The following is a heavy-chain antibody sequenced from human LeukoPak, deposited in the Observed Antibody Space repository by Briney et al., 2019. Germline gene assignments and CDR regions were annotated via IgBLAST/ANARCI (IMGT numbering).Heavy chain of an antibody. CDR2: ISYDGSNK. J-gene: IGHJ6*02. V-gene: IGHV3-30*18. CDR3: AKGSNGMDV. CDR1: GFTFSSYG. Sequence: TGRSLRLSCAASGFTFSSYGMHWVRQAPGEGLEWVAVISYDGSNKYYADSVKGRFTISRDNSKNTLYLQMNSLRAEDTAVYYCAKGSNGMDVWGQGTTVTVSS.